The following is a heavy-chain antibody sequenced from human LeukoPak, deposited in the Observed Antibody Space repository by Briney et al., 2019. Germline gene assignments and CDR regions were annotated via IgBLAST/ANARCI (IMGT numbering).Heavy chain of an antibody. V-gene: IGHV3-74*01. CDR2: INSDGSST. CDR3: AKDWYSSGWGAYYYYMDV. Sequence: QPGGSLRLSCAASGFTFSSYWMHWVRQAPGKGLVGVSGINSDGSSTSYADSVKGRFTISRDNAKNTLYLQMNSLRAEDTAVYYCAKDWYSSGWGAYYYYMDVWGKGTTVTISS. D-gene: IGHD6-19*01. J-gene: IGHJ6*03. CDR1: GFTFSSYW.